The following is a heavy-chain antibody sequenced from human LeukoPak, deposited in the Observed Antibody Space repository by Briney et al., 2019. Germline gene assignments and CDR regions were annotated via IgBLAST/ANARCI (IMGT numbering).Heavy chain of an antibody. V-gene: IGHV3-11*04. Sequence: ESGGSLRLSCAASGFTFSTFAMSWIRQAPGKGLEWISYISNDGRTILYADSVRGRFTISRDNAKNSLYLQMNSLRAEDTAVYYCAGSVRLRHGWFDPWGQGTLVTVSS. CDR2: ISNDGRTI. J-gene: IGHJ5*02. CDR3: AGSVRLRHGWFDP. CDR1: GFTFSTFA. D-gene: IGHD3-10*01.